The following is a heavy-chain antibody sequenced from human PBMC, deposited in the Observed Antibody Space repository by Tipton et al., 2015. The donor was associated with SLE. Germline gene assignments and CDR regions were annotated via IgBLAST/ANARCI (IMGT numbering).Heavy chain of an antibody. Sequence: TLSLTCSISGDSISSSNSWSWVRQPPGKGLEWIAYMYHTGNSDHNINYNPSLKSRVTISVDTSKNQFSLKLSSGTAADTAVYYCARDVAAEFDYWGQGTLVTVSS. J-gene: IGHJ4*02. CDR1: GDSISSSNS. V-gene: IGHV4-4*02. CDR3: ARDVAAEFDY. D-gene: IGHD6-13*01. CDR2: MYHTGNS.